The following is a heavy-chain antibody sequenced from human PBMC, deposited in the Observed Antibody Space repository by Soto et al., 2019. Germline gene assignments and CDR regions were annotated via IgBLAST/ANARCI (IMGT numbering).Heavy chain of an antibody. J-gene: IGHJ5*02. V-gene: IGHV4-34*01. CDR1: GGSFSGYY. CDR3: ARAGKDFWSGPGRANWFDP. CDR2: INHSGST. Sequence: SETLSLTCAVYGGSFSGYYWSWIRQPPGKGLEWIGEINHSGSTNYNPSLKSRVTISVDTSKNQFSLKLSSVTAADTAVYYCARAGKDFWSGPGRANWFDPWGQGTLVTVSS. D-gene: IGHD3-3*01.